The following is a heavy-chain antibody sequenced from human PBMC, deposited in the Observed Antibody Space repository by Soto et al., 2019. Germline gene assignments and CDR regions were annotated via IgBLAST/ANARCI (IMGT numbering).Heavy chain of an antibody. Sequence: WGSMRLSCEGSGLTFSHAWMNWVRQAPGKGLEWVGRIKSKNDGDTIDYAAPVKGRFTISRDDSQNILYLQMNSLGAEDTAMYYCTSNPRYWGQGILVTVSS. V-gene: IGHV3-15*07. CDR1: GLTFSHAW. CDR3: TSNPRY. J-gene: IGHJ4*01. CDR2: IKSKNDGDTI. D-gene: IGHD3-9*01.